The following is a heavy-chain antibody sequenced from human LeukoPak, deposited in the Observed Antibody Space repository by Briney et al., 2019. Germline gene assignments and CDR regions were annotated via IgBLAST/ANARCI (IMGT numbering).Heavy chain of an antibody. CDR1: GFTLSSHT. V-gene: IGHV3-48*04. J-gene: IGHJ3*02. CDR3: VRDGLWSFDI. Sequence: GGSLRLSCAASGFTLSSHTMNWVRQVPGKSLTWVSTISSSSALHYADSVKGRFTISRDVAKNSLYLQMNSLRVEDTAVYYCVRDGLWSFDIWGQGTVVTVSS. D-gene: IGHD3-16*01. CDR2: ISSSSAL.